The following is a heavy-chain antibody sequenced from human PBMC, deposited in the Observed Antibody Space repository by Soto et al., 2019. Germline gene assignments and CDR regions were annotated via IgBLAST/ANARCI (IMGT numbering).Heavy chain of an antibody. V-gene: IGHV3-9*01. CDR3: AKGRGALSVVSNWFDP. D-gene: IGHD2-2*01. CDR1: GFTFEDYA. J-gene: IGHJ5*02. Sequence: EQLVESGGGLVQPGRSLRLSCAAFGFTFEDYAMHWIRQAPGKGLEWVSGINWNSGSTGYADSVKGRFTISRDNANNSLHLEMNSLTTEDTALYYCAKGRGALSVVSNWFDPWGQGTLVTVSS. CDR2: INWNSGST.